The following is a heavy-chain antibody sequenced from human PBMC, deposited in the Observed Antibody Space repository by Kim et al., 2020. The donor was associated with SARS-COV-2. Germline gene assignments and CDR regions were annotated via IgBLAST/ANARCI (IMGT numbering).Heavy chain of an antibody. CDR2: IIPIFGTA. D-gene: IGHD1-26*01. Sequence: SVKVSCKASGGTFSSYAISWVRQAPGQGLEWMGGIIPIFGTANYAQKFQGRVTITADESTSTAYMELSSLRSEDTAVYYCARGAYIVGATVPYYFDYWGQGTLVTVSS. CDR3: ARGAYIVGATVPYYFDY. CDR1: GGTFSSYA. V-gene: IGHV1-69*13. J-gene: IGHJ4*02.